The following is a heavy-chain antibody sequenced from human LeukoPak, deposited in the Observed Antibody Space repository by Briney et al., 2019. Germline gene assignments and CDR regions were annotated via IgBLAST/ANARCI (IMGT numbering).Heavy chain of an antibody. V-gene: IGHV3-30*04. CDR3: ARGQPRTRDWFDP. CDR1: GFTFSSDA. D-gene: IGHD1/OR15-1a*01. CDR2: ISYDGSNK. Sequence: GRSLRLSCAASGFTFSSDAMHWVRQAPGKGLEWVAAISYDGSNKYYADSVKGRFTISRDNSKNTLYLQMNSLRAEDTAVYYCARGQPRTRDWFDPWGQGTLVTVSS. J-gene: IGHJ5*02.